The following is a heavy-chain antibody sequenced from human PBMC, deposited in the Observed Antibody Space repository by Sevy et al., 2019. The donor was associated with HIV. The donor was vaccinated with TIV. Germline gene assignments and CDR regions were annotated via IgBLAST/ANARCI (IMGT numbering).Heavy chain of an antibody. CDR3: AKLGSTTLTTSDAFDI. D-gene: IGHD4-17*01. J-gene: IGHJ3*02. Sequence: GGSLRLSCAASGFTFSSSGMHWVRQAPGKGLEWVTFIRYDGTTKYYADSVKGRFTISRDNSKSTLYLQMNSLSDEDTGVYFCAKLGSTTLTTSDAFDIWGQGTLVTVSS. V-gene: IGHV3-30*02. CDR2: IRYDGTTK. CDR1: GFTFSSSG.